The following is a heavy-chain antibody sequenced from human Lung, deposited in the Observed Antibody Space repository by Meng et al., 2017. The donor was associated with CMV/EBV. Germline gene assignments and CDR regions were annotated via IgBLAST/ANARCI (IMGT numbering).Heavy chain of an antibody. D-gene: IGHD6-19*01. CDR1: GFSLSNARMG. J-gene: IGHJ6*02. CDR3: ARTGIAVAGTYYYCGMDV. V-gene: IGHV2-26*01. CDR2: IFSNDEK. Sequence: SGXXLVXPTETLTLTCTVPGFSLSNARMGVSWIRQPPGKALEWLAHIFSNDEKAYSTSLKSRLTISKDTSKGQVVLTMTNMDPVDTSTYYCARTGIAVAGTYYYCGMDVWXQGTMVTVSS.